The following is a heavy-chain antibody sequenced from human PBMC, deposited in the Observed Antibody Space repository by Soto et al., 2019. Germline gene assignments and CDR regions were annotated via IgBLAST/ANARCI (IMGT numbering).Heavy chain of an antibody. D-gene: IGHD3-3*01. Sequence: HPGGSLRLSCAASGFTFSSYSMNWVRQAPGKGLEWVSYISSSSSTIYYADSVKGRFTISRDNAKNSLYLQMNSLRDEDTAVYYCASLPYYDFWSGSSFDYWGQGTLVTVYS. J-gene: IGHJ4*02. CDR1: GFTFSSYS. CDR2: ISSSSSTI. CDR3: ASLPYYDFWSGSSFDY. V-gene: IGHV3-48*02.